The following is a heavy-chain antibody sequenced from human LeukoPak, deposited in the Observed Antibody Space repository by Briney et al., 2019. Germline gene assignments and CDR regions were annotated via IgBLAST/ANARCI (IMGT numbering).Heavy chain of an antibody. CDR1: GYSFSNYW. J-gene: IGHJ4*02. Sequence: GESLKISCKGSGYSFSNYWIAWVRQMPGKGLEWMGIIYPGDSDTRYSPSFQGQVTISADKSISTAYLQWSSLKVSDTAMYYCARLDGRQNSYGHYWGQGTLVIVSS. CDR3: ARLDGRQNSYGHY. D-gene: IGHD5-18*01. V-gene: IGHV5-51*01. CDR2: IYPGDSDT.